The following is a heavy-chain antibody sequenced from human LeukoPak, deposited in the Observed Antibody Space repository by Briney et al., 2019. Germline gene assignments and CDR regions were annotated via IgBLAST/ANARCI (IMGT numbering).Heavy chain of an antibody. D-gene: IGHD6-13*01. CDR2: IYYSGST. V-gene: IGHV4-39*01. CDR3: ARRRSIAAAPWY. J-gene: IGHJ4*02. Sequence: SETLSLTCTVSGGSISSSSYYWGWIRQPPGKGLEWIGSIYYSGSTHYNPSLKSRVTISVDTSKNQFSLKLSSVTAADTAVYYCARRRSIAAAPWYWGQGTLVTVSS. CDR1: GGSISSSSYY.